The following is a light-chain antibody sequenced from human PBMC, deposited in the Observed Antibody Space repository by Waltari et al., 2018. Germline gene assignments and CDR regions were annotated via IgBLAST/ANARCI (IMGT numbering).Light chain of an antibody. J-gene: IGKJ3*01. CDR1: QSVSSY. CDR3: QQRSNWPPLFT. V-gene: IGKV3-11*01. Sequence: EIVLTQSPATLSLSPGERATLPCRASQSVSSYLAWYQQKPGQAPRLLIFDASNRATGIPARFSGSGSGTDFTLTINSLEPEDFAVYYCQQRSNWPPLFTFGPGTKVDIK. CDR2: DAS.